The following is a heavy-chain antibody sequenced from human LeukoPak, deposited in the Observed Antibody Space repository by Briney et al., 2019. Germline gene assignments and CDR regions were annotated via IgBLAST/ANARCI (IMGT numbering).Heavy chain of an antibody. J-gene: IGHJ6*03. D-gene: IGHD3-10*01. CDR3: AGGGFGEAYYYYYYMDV. V-gene: IGHV3-23*01. CDR2: VSPPGGGT. Sequence: GGTLRLSCAASGFTFSNHGMNWVRQAPGKGREWLSGVSPPGGGTYYADSVKGRFTISRDNSKNTLFLQMNSRRAEDTAVYYCAGGGFGEAYYYYYYMDVWGKGTTVTVSS. CDR1: GFTFSNHG.